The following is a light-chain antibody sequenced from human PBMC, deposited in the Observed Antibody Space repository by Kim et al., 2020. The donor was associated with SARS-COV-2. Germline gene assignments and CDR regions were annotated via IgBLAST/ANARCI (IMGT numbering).Light chain of an antibody. CDR3: QSCDSSLSGSGV. CDR1: NSGAGYD. CDR2: GND. J-gene: IGLJ1*01. Sequence: GETITCSCTGTNSGAGYDVYVSQHQPGPAPTPLVYGNDNRPSGVPDRFPGSKSGTSASLAITGPQAEDEADYYCQSCDSSLSGSGVFGTGTKVTVL. V-gene: IGLV1-40*01.